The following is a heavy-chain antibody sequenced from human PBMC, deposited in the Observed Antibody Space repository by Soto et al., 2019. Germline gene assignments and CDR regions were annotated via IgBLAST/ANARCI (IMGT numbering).Heavy chain of an antibody. CDR3: ARGRDNVDS. D-gene: IGHD2-8*01. J-gene: IGHJ4*02. CDR1: GGSISGYS. V-gene: IGHV4-59*01. Sequence: QVQLQESGPGLVKPSETLSLTCTVSGGSISGYSWSWIRQPPGKGLEWIGYIYYSGSTNYNPSPNSRVTISVDTSKNQFSLKLSSVTASDTAVYYCARGRDNVDSWGQGTLVTVSS. CDR2: IYYSGST.